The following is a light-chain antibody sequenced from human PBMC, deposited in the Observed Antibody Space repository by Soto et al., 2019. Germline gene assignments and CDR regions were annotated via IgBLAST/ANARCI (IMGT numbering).Light chain of an antibody. Sequence: DFQMTQSPSSLSASVGGRVTITCRASQGINSWLSWYQQRPGKAPKLLIYATSTLQSGVPSRFSGSGSGTDFTLTISSLQPEDFATYYCQQANSFPVTFGGGTKVDIK. J-gene: IGKJ4*01. CDR1: QGINSW. V-gene: IGKV1-12*01. CDR2: ATS. CDR3: QQANSFPVT.